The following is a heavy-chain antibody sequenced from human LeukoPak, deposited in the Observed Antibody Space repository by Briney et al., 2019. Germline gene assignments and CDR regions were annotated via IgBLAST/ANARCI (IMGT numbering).Heavy chain of an antibody. Sequence: SETLSLTCTVSGVSISSSNSYWGWIRQPPGRGLEWIGSIYYTGNTYYNASLKSRVTVSIDTSKSQISLRLTSVTATDTAMYYCASDRIEVDAFDIWGQGTMVTVSS. V-gene: IGHV4-39*01. CDR1: GVSISSSNSY. CDR3: ASDRIEVDAFDI. D-gene: IGHD2-15*01. J-gene: IGHJ3*02. CDR2: IYYTGNT.